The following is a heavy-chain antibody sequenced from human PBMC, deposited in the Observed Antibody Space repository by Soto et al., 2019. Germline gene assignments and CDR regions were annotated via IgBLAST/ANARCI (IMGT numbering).Heavy chain of an antibody. Sequence: GGSLRLSCAASGFTFSSYSMNWVRQAPGKGLEWVSSISSSSSYIYYADSVKGRFTISRDNAKNSLYLQMNSLRAEDTAVYYCAREQHDYGGDDAFDIWGQGTMVTVSS. CDR1: GFTFSSYS. CDR2: ISSSSSYI. J-gene: IGHJ3*02. V-gene: IGHV3-21*01. CDR3: AREQHDYGGDDAFDI. D-gene: IGHD3-16*01.